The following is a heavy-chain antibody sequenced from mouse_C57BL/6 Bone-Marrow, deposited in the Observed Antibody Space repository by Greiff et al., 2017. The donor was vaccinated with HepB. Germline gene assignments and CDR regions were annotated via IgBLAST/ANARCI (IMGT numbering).Heavy chain of an antibody. CDR2: INPSSGYT. V-gene: IGHV1-4*01. CDR1: GYTFTSYT. Sequence: QVHVKQSGAELARPGASVKMSCKASGYTFTSYTMHWVKQRPGQGLEWIGYINPSSGYTKYNQKFKDKATLTADKSSSTAYMQLSSLTSEDSAVYYCARIYYYGSSFYYFDYWGQGTTLTGSS. CDR3: ARIYYYGSSFYYFDY. D-gene: IGHD1-1*01. J-gene: IGHJ2*01.